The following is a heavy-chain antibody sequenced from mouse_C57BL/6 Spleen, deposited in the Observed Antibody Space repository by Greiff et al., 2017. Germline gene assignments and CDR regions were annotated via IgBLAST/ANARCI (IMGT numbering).Heavy chain of an antibody. D-gene: IGHD2-5*01. J-gene: IGHJ3*01. CDR1: GYTFTSYW. CDR2: IHPSDSDT. Sequence: VQLQQPGAELVKPGASVKVSCKASGYTFTSYWMHWVKQRPGQGLEWIGRIHPSDSDTNYNQKFKGKATLTVDKSSSTAYMQLSSLTSEDSSVYYCAIPYYSNYGGFAYWGQGTLVTVSA. V-gene: IGHV1-74*01. CDR3: AIPYYSNYGGFAY.